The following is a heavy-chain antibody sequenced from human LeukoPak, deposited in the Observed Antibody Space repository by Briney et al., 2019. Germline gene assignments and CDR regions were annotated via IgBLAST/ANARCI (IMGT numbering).Heavy chain of an antibody. CDR3: AKVEYRYCSSTSCYGFDY. Sequence: GGSLRLSFAASGFTFSSYGMHWVRQAPGKGLEWVAFIRHDGSTKYYADSVKGRFTISRDNSKNTLYPQKNSLRAEDTAVYYCAKVEYRYCSSTSCYGFDYWGQGTLVTVSS. V-gene: IGHV3-30*02. D-gene: IGHD2-2*01. J-gene: IGHJ4*02. CDR1: GFTFSSYG. CDR2: IRHDGSTK.